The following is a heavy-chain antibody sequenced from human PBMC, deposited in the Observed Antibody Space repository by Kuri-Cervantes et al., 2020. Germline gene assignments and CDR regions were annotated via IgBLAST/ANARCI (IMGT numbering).Heavy chain of an antibody. V-gene: IGHV3-74*01. CDR3: ARDLLKSYGTAY. CDR1: GFTFDDYA. D-gene: IGHD1-14*01. CDR2: INSDGSST. Sequence: GESLKISCAASGFTFDDYAMHWVRQAPGKGLVWVSRINSDGSSTSYADSVEGRFTISRDNAKNTLYLQMNSLRADDTAVYYCARDLLKSYGTAYWGQGTLVTVSS. J-gene: IGHJ4*02.